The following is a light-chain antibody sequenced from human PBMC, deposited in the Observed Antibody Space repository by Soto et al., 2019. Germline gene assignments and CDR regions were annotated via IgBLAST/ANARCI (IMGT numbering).Light chain of an antibody. Sequence: DIQMTQSPSTLSASVGDRVTITCRASQSISSWLAWYQQKPGKAPKLLFYKASSLESGVPSRFSGSGSATEFTLTISCLQPDEFATYYCQQYNSYWTFCQGTKVEIK. CDR1: QSISSW. CDR3: QQYNSYWT. CDR2: KAS. J-gene: IGKJ1*01. V-gene: IGKV1-5*03.